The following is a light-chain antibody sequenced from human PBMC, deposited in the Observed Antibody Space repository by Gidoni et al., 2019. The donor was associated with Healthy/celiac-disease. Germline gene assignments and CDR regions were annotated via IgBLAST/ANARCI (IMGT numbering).Light chain of an antibody. V-gene: IGKV3-11*01. Sequence: EIVLTQSPATLSLSPGERATLSCRASQSVSSYLACYQHKPGQAPRLLIYDASNRATGIPARFSGSGSGTDFSLTISSLVPEDFAVYYCQQRSNWPMCSFGQGTKLEIK. CDR1: QSVSSY. CDR2: DAS. J-gene: IGKJ2*04. CDR3: QQRSNWPMCS.